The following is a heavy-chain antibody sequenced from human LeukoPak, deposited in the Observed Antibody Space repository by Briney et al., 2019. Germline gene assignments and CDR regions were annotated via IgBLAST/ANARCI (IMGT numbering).Heavy chain of an antibody. V-gene: IGHV1-18*01. Sequence: HRASVKVSCKASGYTFTSYGISWVRQAPGQGLEWMGWISAYNGNTNYAQKLQGRVTMTTDTSTSTAYMELRSLRSDDTAVYYCARESFGWYSSGWHYYYGMDVWGQGTTVTVSS. CDR1: GYTFTSYG. D-gene: IGHD6-19*01. J-gene: IGHJ6*02. CDR3: ARESFGWYSSGWHYYYGMDV. CDR2: ISAYNGNT.